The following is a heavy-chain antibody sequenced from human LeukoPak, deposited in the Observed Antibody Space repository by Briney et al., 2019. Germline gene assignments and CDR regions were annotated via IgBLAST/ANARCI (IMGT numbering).Heavy chain of an antibody. D-gene: IGHD3-10*01. CDR1: GGSLNSGDNC. Sequence: SQTLSLTCAVSGGSLNSGDNCWNWIRQPPGKGLEWIGYIYHSGTTYYNPSLRSRVTISIDTSKNQFSLRLNSVTAADTAVYYCARVAEIRGVIDYWGQGTLVTVSS. V-gene: IGHV4-30-4*01. CDR3: ARVAEIRGVIDY. J-gene: IGHJ4*02. CDR2: IYHSGTT.